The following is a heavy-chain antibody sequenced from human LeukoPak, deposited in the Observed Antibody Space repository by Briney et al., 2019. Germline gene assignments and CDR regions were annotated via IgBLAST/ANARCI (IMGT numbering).Heavy chain of an antibody. Sequence: GGSLRLSCAASGFTFSSYAMSWVHQAPGKGLDWVSSISGSGGSTIYADSVKGRFTISRDISKSTLYLQKNSLRAEDTAVYYCAGTWLYYFDYWGQGTLVTASS. CDR3: AGTWLYYFDY. J-gene: IGHJ4*02. CDR1: GFTFSSYA. CDR2: ISGSGGST. D-gene: IGHD3-9*01. V-gene: IGHV3-23*01.